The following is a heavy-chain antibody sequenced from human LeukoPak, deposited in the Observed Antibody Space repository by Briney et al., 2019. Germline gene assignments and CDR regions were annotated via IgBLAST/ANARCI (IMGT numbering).Heavy chain of an antibody. CDR2: ISATSKYL. CDR1: GFSFGSYS. D-gene: IGHD3-3*01. CDR3: ARDSPTIFGVVIDKSDAFDI. V-gene: IGHV3-21*01. J-gene: IGHJ3*02. Sequence: GGSLRLSCAASGFSFGSYSMNWVRQASGKGLEWVSVISATSKYLYYADSLKGRFTISRDNAKNSLYLQMDSLRAEDTATYYCARDSPTIFGVVIDKSDAFDIWGQGTMVTVSS.